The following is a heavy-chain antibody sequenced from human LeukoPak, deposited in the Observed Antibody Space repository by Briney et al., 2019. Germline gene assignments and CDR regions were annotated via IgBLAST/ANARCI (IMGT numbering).Heavy chain of an antibody. V-gene: IGHV1-8*01. CDR3: ARGMGYYYGMDV. CDR2: MNPNSGSI. Sequence: GASVKVSCKASGYTFTSYDINWVRQGTGQGLEWMGWMNPNSGSIQSAQKFLDRVTMTRDTSINTAYMELSSLRFEDMAVYYCARGMGYYYGMDVWGQGTTVTVSS. CDR1: GYTFTSYD. D-gene: IGHD3-16*01. J-gene: IGHJ6*02.